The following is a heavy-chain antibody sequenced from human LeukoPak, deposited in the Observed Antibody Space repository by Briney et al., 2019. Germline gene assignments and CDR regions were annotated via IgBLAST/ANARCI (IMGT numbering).Heavy chain of an antibody. D-gene: IGHD6-19*01. CDR2: IYYSGST. CDR1: GGSISSYY. J-gene: IGHJ3*02. V-gene: IGHV4-59*01. CDR3: ARGVSGWLRRAFDI. Sequence: SETLSLTCTVAGGSISSYYWSWIRQPAGKGLEWIGYIYYSGSTNYNPSLKSRVTISVDTSKNQFSLKLSSVTAADTAVYYCARGVSGWLRRAFDIWGQGTMVTVSS.